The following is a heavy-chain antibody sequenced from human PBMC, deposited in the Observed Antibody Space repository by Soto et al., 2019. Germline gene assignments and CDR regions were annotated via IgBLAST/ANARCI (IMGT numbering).Heavy chain of an antibody. CDR1: GFSLSTSGVG. V-gene: IGHV2-5*02. Sequence: QITLKESGPTLVKPTQTLTLTCTFSGFSLSTSGVGVGWIRQPPGKALEWLALIYWDDDKRYSPSLKSRLTNPMYTPKHQVVLTMTNMEPVATATYYCAHRPTTVTFDYWGQGTLVTVSS. D-gene: IGHD4-17*01. CDR2: IYWDDDK. CDR3: AHRPTTVTFDY. J-gene: IGHJ4*02.